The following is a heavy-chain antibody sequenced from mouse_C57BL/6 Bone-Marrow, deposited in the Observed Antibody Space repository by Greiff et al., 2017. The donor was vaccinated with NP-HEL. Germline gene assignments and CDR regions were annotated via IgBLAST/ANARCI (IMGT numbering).Heavy chain of an antibody. J-gene: IGHJ1*03. V-gene: IGHV14-2*01. D-gene: IGHD2-5*01. CDR1: GFNITDYY. CDR2: IDPEDGET. Sequence: VQLQQSGAELVKLGASVKLSCTASGFNITDYYMHWVKQRTEQVLEGIGRIDPEDGETKSAPTFQGKATITADTSSNTAYLQLSSLTSEDTAVDYCARRHSNYDYFDVWGTGTTVTVSS. CDR3: ARRHSNYDYFDV.